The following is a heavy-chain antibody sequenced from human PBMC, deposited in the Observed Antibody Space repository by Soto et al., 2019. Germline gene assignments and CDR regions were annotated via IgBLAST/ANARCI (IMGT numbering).Heavy chain of an antibody. CDR1: DNTFTHYG. CDR2: ISGYNGNT. CDR3: AATGGNYFGLDV. D-gene: IGHD2-8*02. J-gene: IGHJ6*02. V-gene: IGHV1-18*01. Sequence: QVRLVQSGSEVKKLWASVKVSCKSSDNTFTHYGINWVRQAPGQGLEWMGWISGYNGNTKYAQKFQDRVTMTADTSTRTAFMEVRSLTSDDTGVYFCAATGGNYFGLDVWGQGTTVTVSS.